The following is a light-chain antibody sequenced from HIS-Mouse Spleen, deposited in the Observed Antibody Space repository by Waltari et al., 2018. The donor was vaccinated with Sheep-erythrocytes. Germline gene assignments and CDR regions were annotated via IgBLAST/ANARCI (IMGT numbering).Light chain of an antibody. CDR2: LGS. CDR3: MQALQTPIFT. J-gene: IGKJ3*01. Sequence: DIVMTQSPLSLPVTPGEPASISCRSSQSLLHSNGYNYLDWYLQKPGQSPQLLIYLGSNRDSGVPDRFSGRGSGTDFTLKISRVEAEDVGVYYCMQALQTPIFTFGPGTKVDIK. CDR1: QSLLHSNGYNY. V-gene: IGKV2-28*01.